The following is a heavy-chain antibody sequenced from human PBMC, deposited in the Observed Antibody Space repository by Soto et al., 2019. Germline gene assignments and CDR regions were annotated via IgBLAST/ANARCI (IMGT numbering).Heavy chain of an antibody. V-gene: IGHV1-46*01. J-gene: IGHJ4*02. Sequence: GASVKVSCKASGYTFTSYYMHWVRQAPGQGLEWMGIINPSGGSTSYAQKFQGRVTMTRDTSTSTAYMELSSLRSEDTAVYYCARKYYDTSAMGEYFGCWGQGTRGTGSS. D-gene: IGHD3-22*01. CDR1: GYTFTSYY. CDR2: INPSGGST. CDR3: ARKYYDTSAMGEYFGC.